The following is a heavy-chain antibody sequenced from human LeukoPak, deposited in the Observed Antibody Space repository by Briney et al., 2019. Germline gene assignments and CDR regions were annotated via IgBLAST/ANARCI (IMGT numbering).Heavy chain of an antibody. V-gene: IGHV3-7*01. CDR3: ARELGAAMAPTHMDV. Sequence: PGGSLRLSCAASGFTFSSYWMSWVRQAPGKGLEWVANIRQDGSEKYYVDSVKGRFTISRDNSKNTLYLQMNSLRAEDTAVYYCARELGAAMAPTHMDVWGKGTTVTISS. CDR2: IRQDGSEK. CDR1: GFTFSSYW. J-gene: IGHJ6*03. D-gene: IGHD5-18*01.